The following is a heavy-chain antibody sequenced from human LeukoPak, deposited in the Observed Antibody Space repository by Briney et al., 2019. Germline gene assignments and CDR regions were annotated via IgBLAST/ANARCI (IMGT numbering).Heavy chain of an antibody. CDR2: ISGSGGST. CDR3: ARDLLTYDFWSGYGY. J-gene: IGHJ4*02. Sequence: PGGSLRLSCAASGFTFSSYAMSWVRQAPGKGLEWVSAISGSGGSTYYADSVKGRFTISRDNSKNTLYRQMNSLRAEDTAVYYCARDLLTYDFWSGYGYWGQGTLVTVSS. CDR1: GFTFSSYA. D-gene: IGHD3-3*01. V-gene: IGHV3-23*01.